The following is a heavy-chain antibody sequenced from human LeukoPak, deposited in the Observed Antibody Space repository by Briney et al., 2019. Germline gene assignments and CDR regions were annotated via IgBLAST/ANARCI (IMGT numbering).Heavy chain of an antibody. V-gene: IGHV1-18*01. CDR2: INAYNGNT. Sequence: ASVKVSCKASGYTFTSYGISWVRQAPGQGLEWTGWINAYNGNTNYAQKLQDRVTMTTDTSTSTAYMELRSLRSDDTAVYYCARFPQMNIAVAGTKVRSWFDPWGQGTLVTVSS. CDR1: GYTFTSYG. CDR3: ARFPQMNIAVAGTKVRSWFDP. D-gene: IGHD6-19*01. J-gene: IGHJ5*02.